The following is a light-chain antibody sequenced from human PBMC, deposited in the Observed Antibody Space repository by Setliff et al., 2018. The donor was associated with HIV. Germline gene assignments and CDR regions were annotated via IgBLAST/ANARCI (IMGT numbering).Light chain of an antibody. J-gene: IGLJ1*01. V-gene: IGLV2-14*01. CDR2: EVS. CDR3: NSKTGTITEV. CDR1: SSDAGGYNY. Sequence: QSALTQPASVSGSPGQSITISCTGTSSDAGGYNYVSWYQQHPDKAPKLMIYEVSNRPSGVSNRFSGSKSGSTASLTISGLQAEDEADYYCNSKTGTITEVFGTGTKVTVL.